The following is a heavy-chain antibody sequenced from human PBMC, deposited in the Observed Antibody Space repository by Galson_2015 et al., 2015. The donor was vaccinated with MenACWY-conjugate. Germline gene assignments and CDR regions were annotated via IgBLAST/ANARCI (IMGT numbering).Heavy chain of an antibody. D-gene: IGHD3-10*01. V-gene: IGHV3-15*07. Sequence: SLRLSCAASGFTFTNAWMNWVRQAPGKGLEWVGRIKAKTDGGTTDYAAPVEGRFTISRDDSKNTLYLQMNSLKAEDTAVYYCTGSAAEGSRSYLYFYYYMGVWGKGTTVTVS. CDR2: IKAKTDGGTT. J-gene: IGHJ6*03. CDR1: GFTFTNAW. CDR3: TGSAAEGSRSYLYFYYYMGV.